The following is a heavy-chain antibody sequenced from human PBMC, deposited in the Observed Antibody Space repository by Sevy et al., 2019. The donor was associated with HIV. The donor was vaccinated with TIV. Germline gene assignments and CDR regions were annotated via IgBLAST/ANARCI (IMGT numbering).Heavy chain of an antibody. CDR1: GGSFSGYY. D-gene: IGHD6-6*01. V-gene: IGHV4-34*01. CDR2: INHSGST. J-gene: IGHJ6*02. CDR3: ARGHSGSSDYYYGMDV. Sequence: SETLSLTCAVYGGSFSGYYWSWIRQPPGKGLEWIGEINHSGSTNYNPSLKSRVTISVDTSKNQFSLKLSSVTAADTAVYYCARGHSGSSDYYYGMDVWGQGTTVTVSS.